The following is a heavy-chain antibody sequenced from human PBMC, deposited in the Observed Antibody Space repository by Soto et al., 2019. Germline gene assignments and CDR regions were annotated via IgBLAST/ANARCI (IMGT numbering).Heavy chain of an antibody. D-gene: IGHD3-9*01. Sequence: PSETLSLTCTVSGGSISSGDYYWSWIRQPPGKGLEWIGYIYYSGSTYYNPSLKSRVTISVDTSKNQFSLKLSSVTAADTAVYYCASSPSPNLSGYFFSTAFDPWGQGTLVTVSS. CDR3: ASSPSPNLSGYFFSTAFDP. V-gene: IGHV4-30-4*01. CDR2: IYYSGST. J-gene: IGHJ5*02. CDR1: GGSISSGDYY.